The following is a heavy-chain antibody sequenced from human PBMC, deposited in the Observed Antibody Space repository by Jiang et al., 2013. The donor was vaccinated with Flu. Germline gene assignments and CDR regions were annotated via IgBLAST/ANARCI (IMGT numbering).Heavy chain of an antibody. J-gene: IGHJ4*02. CDR3: ARSSWGYSYGPFEY. CDR1: FSSYA. V-gene: IGHV1-69*06. D-gene: IGHD5-18*01. CDR2: INHIFGTT. Sequence: FSSYAMNWVRQAPGQGLEWMGGINHIFGTTDYAQKFQGRVTITADKSTSTAYMDLSSLRSEDTAIYYCARSSWGYSYGPFEYWGQGTLVTVSS.